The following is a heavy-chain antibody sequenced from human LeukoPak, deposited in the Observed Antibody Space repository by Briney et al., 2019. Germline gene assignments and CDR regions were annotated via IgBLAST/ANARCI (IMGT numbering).Heavy chain of an antibody. CDR1: GFTFRSYS. J-gene: IGHJ4*02. CDR2: ITSGSSPI. V-gene: IGHV3-48*02. D-gene: IGHD4-17*01. CDR3: ARRAYGDDSFDY. Sequence: GGSLRLSCAASGFTFRSYSMNWVRQAPGKGLEWVSYITSGSSPIYYADSVEGRFTISRDNAKNSLYLQMNSLRDEDTAVYYCARRAYGDDSFDYWGQGTLVTVSS.